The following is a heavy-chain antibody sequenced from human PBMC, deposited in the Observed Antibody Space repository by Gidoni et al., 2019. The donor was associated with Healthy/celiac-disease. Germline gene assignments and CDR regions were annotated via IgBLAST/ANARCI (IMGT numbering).Heavy chain of an antibody. CDR2: ISYDGSNK. V-gene: IGHV3-30-3*01. CDR1: GFTFSSYA. J-gene: IGHJ4*02. Sequence: QVQLVESGGGVVQPGRSLRLSCAASGFTFSSYAMHWVRQAPGKGLVWVAVISYDGSNKYYADSVKGRFTISRDNSKNTLYLQMNSLRAEDTAVYYCARGGHIDDSGYEDPRPTFDYWGQGTLVTVSS. CDR3: ARGGHIDDSGYEDPRPTFDY. D-gene: IGHD5-12*01.